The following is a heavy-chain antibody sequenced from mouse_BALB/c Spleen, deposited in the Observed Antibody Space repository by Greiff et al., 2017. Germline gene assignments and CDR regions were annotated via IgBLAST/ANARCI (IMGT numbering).Heavy chain of an antibody. Sequence: VQLQQSGPQLVRPGASVKISCKASGYSFTSYWMHWVKQRPGQGLEWIGMIDPSDSETRLNQKFKDKATLTVDKSSSTAYMQLSSPTSEDSAVYYCARPRYGSSNAMDYWGQGTSVTVSS. CDR3: ARPRYGSSNAMDY. V-gene: IGHV1S127*01. J-gene: IGHJ4*01. CDR2: IDPSDSET. CDR1: GYSFTSYW. D-gene: IGHD1-1*01.